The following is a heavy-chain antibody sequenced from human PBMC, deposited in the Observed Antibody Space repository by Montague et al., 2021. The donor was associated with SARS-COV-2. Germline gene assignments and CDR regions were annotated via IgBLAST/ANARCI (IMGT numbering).Heavy chain of an antibody. CDR1: GFTFDDYG. D-gene: IGHD3-10*01. CDR2: ISRSGDST. Sequence: SLRLSCAVSGFTFDDYGMSWVRQAPGKGLEWVSGISRSGDSTAYGDSVKGRFIISRDNAKNTLYLQMSSLRVEDTAFYHCSRGGGMIRGVVDFWGQGILVSVSS. CDR3: SRGGGMIRGVVDF. J-gene: IGHJ4*02. V-gene: IGHV3-20*01.